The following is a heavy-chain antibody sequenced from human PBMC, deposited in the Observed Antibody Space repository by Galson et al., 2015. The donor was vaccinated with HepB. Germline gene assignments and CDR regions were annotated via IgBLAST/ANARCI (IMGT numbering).Heavy chain of an antibody. CDR2: INSDGSST. Sequence: SLRLSCAASGFTFSSYWMHWVRQAPGKGLVWVSRINSDGSSTSYADSVKGRFTISRDNAKNTLYLQMNSLRAEDTAVYYCARVPSGYLTGTDHGGMDVWGQGTTVTVSS. D-gene: IGHD5-12*01. CDR1: GFTFSSYW. V-gene: IGHV3-74*01. CDR3: ARVPSGYLTGTDHGGMDV. J-gene: IGHJ6*02.